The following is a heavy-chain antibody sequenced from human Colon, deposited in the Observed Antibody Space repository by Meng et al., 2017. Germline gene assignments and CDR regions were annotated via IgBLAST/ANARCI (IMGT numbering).Heavy chain of an antibody. CDR2: ISPYSGGT. J-gene: IGHJ4*02. Sequence: ASGKVSCKASGATFTGYYLHWDRQDPGQGREGMGWISPYSGGTNLSQKFLGRVSMTRDTSISTAYMERSGLTSDDTAVYYCTRGHLYGDLDSWGKGGLVTVSS. CDR3: TRGHLYGDLDS. V-gene: IGHV1-2*02. D-gene: IGHD4-17*01. CDR1: GATFTGYY.